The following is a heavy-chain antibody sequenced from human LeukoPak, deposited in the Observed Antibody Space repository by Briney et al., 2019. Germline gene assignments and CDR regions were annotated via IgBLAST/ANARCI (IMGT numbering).Heavy chain of an antibody. J-gene: IGHJ1*01. CDR2: IYYSGST. Sequence: SETLSLTCTVSGGSMSSYYWSWIRQPPGKGLEWIGYIYYSGSTNYNPSLKSRVTISVDTSKNQFSLKLSSVTAADTAVYYCASSVTLGYSYGPEYLQHWGQGTLVTVSS. D-gene: IGHD5-18*01. CDR3: ASSVTLGYSYGPEYLQH. CDR1: GGSMSSYY. V-gene: IGHV4-59*01.